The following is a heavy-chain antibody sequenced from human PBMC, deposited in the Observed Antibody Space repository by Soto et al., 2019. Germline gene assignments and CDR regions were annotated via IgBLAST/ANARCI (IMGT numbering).Heavy chain of an antibody. CDR2: IYHSGST. CDR3: ASKSGSYYVY. J-gene: IGHJ4*02. Sequence: QVQLQESGPGLVKPSGTLSLTCAVSGGSISTSNWWNWVRQPPGKGLEWIGEIYHSGSTNYNPSLQSRVTIPVDNSKNQFSLKLSSVTAAATAVYYCASKSGSYYVYWGQGTLVTVSS. D-gene: IGHD1-26*01. CDR1: GGSISTSNW. V-gene: IGHV4-4*02.